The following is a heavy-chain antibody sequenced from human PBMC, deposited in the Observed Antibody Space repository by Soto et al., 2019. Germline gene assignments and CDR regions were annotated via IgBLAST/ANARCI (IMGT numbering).Heavy chain of an antibody. Sequence: QVQLVQSGAEVKKPGSSVKVSCKASGGTFSSYAISWVRQAPGQGLEWMGGIIPIFGTANYAQKFQGRVTITADESTSTAYMELSGLRSEDTAVYYCARGTVVSPFCYYGMDVWGQGTTVTVSS. V-gene: IGHV1-69*12. CDR3: ARGTVVSPFCYYGMDV. CDR2: IIPIFGTA. CDR1: GGTFSSYA. J-gene: IGHJ6*02. D-gene: IGHD2-15*01.